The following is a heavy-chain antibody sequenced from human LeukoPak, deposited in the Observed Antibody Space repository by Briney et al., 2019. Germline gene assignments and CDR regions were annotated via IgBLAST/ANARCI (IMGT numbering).Heavy chain of an antibody. J-gene: IGHJ4*02. Sequence: GGTLRLSCEVSGFTFSDYYMSWIRQAPGMGLEWLSYISSSGGTIYYADSVKGRFTISRDSANNSLYLQMNGLRAEDTAVYFCARKTYGSEFYVDYWGQGTLVTVSS. CDR1: GFTFSDYY. D-gene: IGHD3-10*01. CDR2: ISSSGGTI. CDR3: ARKTYGSEFYVDY. V-gene: IGHV3-11*01.